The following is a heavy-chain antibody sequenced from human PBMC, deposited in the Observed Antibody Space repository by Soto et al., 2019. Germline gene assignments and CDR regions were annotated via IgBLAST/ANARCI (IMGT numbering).Heavy chain of an antibody. D-gene: IGHD4-17*01. J-gene: IGHJ4*02. Sequence: QLQLQESGPGLVKPSETLSLTCTVSGGSISSSSYYWGWIRQPPGKGLEWIGSIYYSGSTYYNPSLKSRVTISVDTSKNQFSLKLSSVTAADTAVYYCARRDYGDYEERDYWGQGTLVTVSS. V-gene: IGHV4-39*01. CDR2: IYYSGST. CDR1: GGSISSSSYY. CDR3: ARRDYGDYEERDY.